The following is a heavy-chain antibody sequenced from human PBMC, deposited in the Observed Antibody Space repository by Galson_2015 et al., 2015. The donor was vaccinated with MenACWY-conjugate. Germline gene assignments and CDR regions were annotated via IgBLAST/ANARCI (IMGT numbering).Heavy chain of an antibody. CDR2: ISSNGGST. Sequence: SLRLSCAASGFTFSSYAMHWVRQAPGKGLEYVSAISSNGGSTYYADSVKGRFTISRDNSKNTLYLQMSSLRAEDTAVYYCVKGGGQWLPWTNYYYYGMDVWGQGTTVTVSS. D-gene: IGHD6-19*01. CDR3: VKGGGQWLPWTNYYYYGMDV. CDR1: GFTFSSYA. J-gene: IGHJ6*02. V-gene: IGHV3-64D*06.